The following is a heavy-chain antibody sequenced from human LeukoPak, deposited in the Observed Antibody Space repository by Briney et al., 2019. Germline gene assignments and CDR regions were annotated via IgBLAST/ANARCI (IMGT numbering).Heavy chain of an antibody. CDR1: GFSFSSYE. V-gene: IGHV3-48*03. Sequence: GGSLRLSCAASGFSFSSYEMNWVRQAPGKGLEWISYIGSSGGPTYYADSLKGRFTISRDNAKNSLYLQMNSLRAEDTAVYYCAREVGGYQTNDAFDIWGQGTMVTVSS. CDR3: AREVGGYQTNDAFDI. CDR2: IGSSGGPT. D-gene: IGHD5-12*01. J-gene: IGHJ3*02.